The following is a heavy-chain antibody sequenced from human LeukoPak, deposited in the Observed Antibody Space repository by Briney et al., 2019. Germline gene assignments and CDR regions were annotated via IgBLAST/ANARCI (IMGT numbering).Heavy chain of an antibody. Sequence: PGGSLRLSCAASGFTFSSYWMSWVRQAPGKGLGWVAHIKQDGSEKYYVDSVKGRFTISRDNAKNSLYLQMNSLRAEDTAVYYCARVLPESYYYYYYMDVWGKGTTVTVSS. CDR3: ARVLPESYYYYYYMDV. CDR2: IKQDGSEK. J-gene: IGHJ6*03. V-gene: IGHV3-7*01. CDR1: GFTFSSYW.